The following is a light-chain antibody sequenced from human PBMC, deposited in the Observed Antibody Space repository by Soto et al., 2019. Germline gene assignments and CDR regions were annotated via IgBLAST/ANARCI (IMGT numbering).Light chain of an antibody. V-gene: IGKV3-20*01. CDR3: QQYDSSPLT. CDR1: QSVSSSY. J-gene: IGKJ4*01. Sequence: EIVLTQSPGTLSLSPGERATLSCRASQSVSSSYLAWYQQKPGRAPRLLIYGASSRATGIPDRFSGSGSGTDFTLTISRLEPEDFAVYYCQQYDSSPLTFGGGTKVELK. CDR2: GAS.